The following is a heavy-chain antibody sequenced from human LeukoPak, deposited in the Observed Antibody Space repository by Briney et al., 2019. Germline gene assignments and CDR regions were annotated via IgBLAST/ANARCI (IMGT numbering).Heavy chain of an antibody. V-gene: IGHV3-21*01. D-gene: IGHD3-22*01. J-gene: IGHJ1*01. CDR1: GFTFSSYS. CDR3: ARARSGYDAEYFQH. Sequence: GGSLRLSCAASGFTFSSYSMNWVRQAPGKGLEWVSSISSSSSYIYYADSVKGRFTISRDNAKNSLYLQMNSLRAEDTAVYYCARARSGYDAEYFQHRGQGTLVTVSS. CDR2: ISSSSSYI.